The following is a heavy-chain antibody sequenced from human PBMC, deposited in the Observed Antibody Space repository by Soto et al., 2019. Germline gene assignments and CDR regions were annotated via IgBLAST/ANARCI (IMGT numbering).Heavy chain of an antibody. D-gene: IGHD6-19*01. J-gene: IGHJ3*02. CDR2: IYSGGST. CDR1: GFTVSSNC. Sequence: PGGSLRLSCAASGFTVSSNCMSWVRQAPGKGLEWVSVIYSGGSTYYADSVKGRFTISRDNSKNTLYLQMNSLRAEDTAVYYCAKIKFTGWYSNVGDMRGQGTMVTVS. CDR3: AKIKFTGWYSNVGDM. V-gene: IGHV3-66*01.